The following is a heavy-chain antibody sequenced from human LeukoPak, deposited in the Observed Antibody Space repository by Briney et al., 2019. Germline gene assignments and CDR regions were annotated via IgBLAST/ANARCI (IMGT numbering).Heavy chain of an antibody. D-gene: IGHD3-16*01. CDR3: ARERSGDWFDP. V-gene: IGHV3-48*04. CDR1: GFTFRSDS. Sequence: GGSLRLSCAASGFTFRSDSMNWVRQAPGKRLEWVSYISSSSSTIYYADSVKGRFTISRDNAKNSLYLQMNSLRAEDTAVYYCARERSGDWFDPWGQGTLVTVSS. CDR2: ISSSSSTI. J-gene: IGHJ5*02.